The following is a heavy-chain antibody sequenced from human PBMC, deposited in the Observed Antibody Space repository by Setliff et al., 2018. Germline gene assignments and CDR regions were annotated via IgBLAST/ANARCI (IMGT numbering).Heavy chain of an antibody. CDR2: ISAYSDDT. V-gene: IGHV1-18*01. Sequence: GASVKVSCKASGDTFSTYGITWVRQAPGQGLEWMGWISAYSDDTKYAEKFQGRVTMTMDTSTGTAYMELRSLRSDDTAVYICAYDSSGYYPGYWGQGTLVTVS. D-gene: IGHD3-22*01. CDR3: AYDSSGYYPGY. J-gene: IGHJ4*02. CDR1: GDTFSTYG.